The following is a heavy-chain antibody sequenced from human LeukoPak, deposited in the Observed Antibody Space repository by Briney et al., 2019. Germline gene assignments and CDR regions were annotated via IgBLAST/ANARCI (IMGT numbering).Heavy chain of an antibody. CDR3: AREPADPGHLVVLAVVGCMDV. Sequence: PSETLSLTCTVSGGSTSNSNYYWGWIRQPPGKGLEWIGSIYYSGRTYYKSSLKSRVTISVDTSKNQFSLKLSSVTAADTAVYYCAREPADPGHLVVLAVVGCMDVWGNGTTVTVSS. CDR1: GGSTSNSNYY. J-gene: IGHJ6*03. D-gene: IGHD2-21*01. V-gene: IGHV4-39*02. CDR2: IYYSGRT.